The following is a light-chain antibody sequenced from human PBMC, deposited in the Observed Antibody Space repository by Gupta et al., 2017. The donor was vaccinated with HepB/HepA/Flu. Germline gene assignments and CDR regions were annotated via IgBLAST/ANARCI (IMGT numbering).Light chain of an antibody. J-gene: IGKJ5*01. CDR2: TAS. Sequence: DIQMTQSPSSLSASVGDRVTITCRASQGISNSLAWFQRKPGLAPKSLISTASSLHTGVPSKFSGSGSGTEFTHTISSLQPEDSATYYCQQYNSYPITFGQGTRLEIK. V-gene: IGKV1-16*02. CDR1: QGISNS. CDR3: QQYNSYPIT.